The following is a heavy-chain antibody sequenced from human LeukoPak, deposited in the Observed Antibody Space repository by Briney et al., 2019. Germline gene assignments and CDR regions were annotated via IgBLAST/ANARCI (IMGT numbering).Heavy chain of an antibody. J-gene: IGHJ5*02. V-gene: IGHV4-59*01. D-gene: IGHD2-2*01. Sequence: SETLSLTCTVSGGSISSYYWSWIRQPPGKGLEWIGYIYYSGSTNYNPSLKSRVTISVDTSKNQFSLKPSSVTAADTAVYYCARGDDCSSTSCYLSWFDPWGQGTLVTVSS. CDR2: IYYSGST. CDR1: GGSISSYY. CDR3: ARGDDCSSTSCYLSWFDP.